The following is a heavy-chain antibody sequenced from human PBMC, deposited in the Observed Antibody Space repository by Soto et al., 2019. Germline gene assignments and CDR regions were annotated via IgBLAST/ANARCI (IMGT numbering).Heavy chain of an antibody. CDR1: GFTFSIYW. CDR2: IKQDGSEK. J-gene: IGHJ4*02. Sequence: EVQLVESGRGLVQPGGSLRLSCAASGFTFSIYWMTWVRQAPGKGLEWVANIKQDGSEKYYVDSVKGRFTISRDNAKNSLYLQMNSLRVEDTAVYYCARAKYSTSSTNSDYWGQGTLVTVSS. D-gene: IGHD6-6*01. V-gene: IGHV3-7*03. CDR3: ARAKYSTSSTNSDY.